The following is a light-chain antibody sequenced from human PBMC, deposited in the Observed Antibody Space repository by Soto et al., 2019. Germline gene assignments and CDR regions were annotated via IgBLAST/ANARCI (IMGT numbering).Light chain of an antibody. CDR2: KVS. CDR3: RPGTHWPPFT. Sequence: DVVMTQSPLSLPVTLGQPASISCRSSQSLVYSDGNTYLNWFQQRPGQSPRRLIYKVSKRDSGVPDRFSGSGSGTDFTLKISRVEAGDVGVYYCRPGTHWPPFTFGPGTKVDI. J-gene: IGKJ3*01. V-gene: IGKV2-30*01. CDR1: QSLVYSDGNTY.